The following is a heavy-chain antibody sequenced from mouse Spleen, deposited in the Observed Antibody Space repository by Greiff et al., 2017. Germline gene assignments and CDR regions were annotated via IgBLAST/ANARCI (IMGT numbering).Heavy chain of an antibody. CDR1: GYTFTDYE. V-gene: IGHV1-15*01. Sequence: VQLVESGAELVRPGASVTLSCKASGYTFTDYEMHWVKQTPVHGLEWIGAIDPETGGTAYNQKFKGKAILTADKSSSTAYMELRSLTSEDSAVYYCTRGRPWFAYWGQGTLVTVSA. J-gene: IGHJ3*01. CDR2: IDPETGGT. CDR3: TRGRPWFAY.